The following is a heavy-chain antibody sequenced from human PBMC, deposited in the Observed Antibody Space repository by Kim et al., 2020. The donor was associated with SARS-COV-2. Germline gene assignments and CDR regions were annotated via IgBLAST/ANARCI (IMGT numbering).Heavy chain of an antibody. D-gene: IGHD2-21*02. V-gene: IGHV3-23*01. Sequence: SVKGRFTISRDNSKNTLNMQMNSLRAEDTAVYYCAKDSPPHIVVVTAMSAWGQGTLVTVSS. CDR3: AKDSPPHIVVVTAMSA. J-gene: IGHJ5*02.